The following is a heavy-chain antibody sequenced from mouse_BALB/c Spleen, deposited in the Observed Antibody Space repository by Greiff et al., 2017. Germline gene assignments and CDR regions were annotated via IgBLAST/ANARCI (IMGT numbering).Heavy chain of an antibody. CDR3: ARSSLKAMDY. Sequence: VQLKESGAELAKPGASVKMSCKASGYTFTSYWMHWVKQRPGQGLEWIGYINPSTGYTEYNQKFKDKATLTADKSSSTAYMQLSSLTSEDSAVYYCARSSLKAMDYWGQGTSVTVSS. J-gene: IGHJ4*01. V-gene: IGHV1-7*01. CDR2: INPSTGYT. CDR1: GYTFTSYW.